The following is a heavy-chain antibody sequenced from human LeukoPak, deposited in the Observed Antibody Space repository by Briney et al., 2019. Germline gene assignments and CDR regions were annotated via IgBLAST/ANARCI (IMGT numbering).Heavy chain of an antibody. CDR3: ARDSGGATPFDY. CDR2: INPRGGSR. Sequence: AAVKVSCTSSAGTFSSYAINGVRQAPGQGLDWMGIINPRGGSRSDAQKFQGRVTMTRDTSTSTVYMKLSSLRAEDTAVYCCARDSGGATPFDYWGQGTLVTVSS. D-gene: IGHD1-26*01. CDR1: AGTFSSYA. V-gene: IGHV1-46*01. J-gene: IGHJ4*02.